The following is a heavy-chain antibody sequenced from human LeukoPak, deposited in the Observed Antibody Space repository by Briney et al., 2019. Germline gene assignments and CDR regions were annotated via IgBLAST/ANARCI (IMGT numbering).Heavy chain of an antibody. V-gene: IGHV3-66*01. CDR1: GFAVSSNY. J-gene: IGHJ4*02. D-gene: IGHD5-12*01. Sequence: GGSLRLSCAASGFAVSSNYMNWVRQAPGKGLEWLSVFYSGGSTDYADSVKGRFTMSRDNSRNTLYLQMNSLRAEDTAVYYCARGRGSSGYDESYPFDYWGQGTLVTVSS. CDR3: ARGRGSSGYDESYPFDY. CDR2: FYSGGST.